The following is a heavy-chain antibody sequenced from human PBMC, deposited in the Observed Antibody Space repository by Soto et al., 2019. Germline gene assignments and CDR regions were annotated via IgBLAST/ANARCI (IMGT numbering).Heavy chain of an antibody. CDR2: IDPSDSYT. J-gene: IGHJ5*02. V-gene: IGHV5-10-1*01. CDR3: AIRYDYVWGSHREP. Sequence: VESLKISWKGSGYSFTSYWISWGRQMPGKGLEWMGRIDPSDSYTNYSPSFQGHVTISADKSISTAYLQWSSLKASDTAMYYCAIRYDYVWGSHREPSCPGNLVTVFS. D-gene: IGHD3-16*02. CDR1: GYSFTSYW.